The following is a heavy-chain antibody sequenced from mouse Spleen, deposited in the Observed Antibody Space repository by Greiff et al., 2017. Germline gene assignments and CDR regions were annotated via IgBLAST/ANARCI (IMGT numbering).Heavy chain of an antibody. V-gene: IGHV5-16*01. CDR3: ARLRGNYWYFDV. Sequence: EVKLMESEGGLVQPGSSMKLSCTASGFTFSDYYMAWVRQVPEKGLEWVANINYDGSSTYYLDSLKSRFIISRDNAKNILYLQMSSLKSEDTATYYCARLRGNYWYFDVWGAGTTVTVSS. D-gene: IGHD2-1*01. J-gene: IGHJ1*01. CDR2: INYDGSST. CDR1: GFTFSDYY.